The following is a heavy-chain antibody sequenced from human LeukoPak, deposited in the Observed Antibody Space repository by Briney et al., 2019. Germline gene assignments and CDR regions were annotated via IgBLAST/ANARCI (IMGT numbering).Heavy chain of an antibody. CDR2: FDSEDGET. CDR3: ATDGSRYYYYGMDV. D-gene: IGHD1-1*01. J-gene: IGHJ6*02. Sequence: ASVKFSCKVSGYTLTELSMHWVRQAPGKGLEWMGGFDSEDGETIYAQKFQGRVTMTEDTSTDTAYMELSSLRSEDTAVYYCATDGSRYYYYGMDVWGQGTTVTVSS. V-gene: IGHV1-24*01. CDR1: GYTLTELS.